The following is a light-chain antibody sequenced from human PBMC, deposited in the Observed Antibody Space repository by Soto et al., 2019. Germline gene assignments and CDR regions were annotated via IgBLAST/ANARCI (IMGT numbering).Light chain of an antibody. CDR1: SSDVGGYNY. CDR3: SSYTSSTTYV. V-gene: IGLV2-14*01. CDR2: EVS. J-gene: IGLJ1*01. Sequence: QSVLTQPASVSGSPGQSITISCTGTSSDVGGYNYVPWYQQHPGKAPKLMICEVSNRPSGVSDRFSGSKSGNTASLTISGLQAEDEADYYCSSYTSSTTYVFGTGTKVTVL.